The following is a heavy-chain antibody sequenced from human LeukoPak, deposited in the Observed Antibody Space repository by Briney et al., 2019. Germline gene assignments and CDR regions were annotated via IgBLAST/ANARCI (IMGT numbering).Heavy chain of an antibody. V-gene: IGHV1-2*02. Sequence: ASVKVSCKASGYTFTSYGISWVRQAPGQGLEWMAWINPNSGGTDYAQKFQGRVTMTTDASISTAYMELSRLGSDDTAVYYCARVTPGGWYFDLWGRGTLVTVSS. CDR1: GYTFTSYG. D-gene: IGHD2-15*01. CDR3: ARVTPGGWYFDL. CDR2: INPNSGGT. J-gene: IGHJ2*01.